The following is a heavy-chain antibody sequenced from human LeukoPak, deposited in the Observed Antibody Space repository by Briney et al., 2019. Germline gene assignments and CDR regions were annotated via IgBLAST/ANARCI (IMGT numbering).Heavy chain of an antibody. CDR3: AKVGYGDLDH. J-gene: IGHJ4*02. CDR2: ISGSGEFT. CDR1: GFLFSSYV. D-gene: IGHD4-17*01. Sequence: GGSVRLSCAASGFLFSSYVMTWVRLAPGEGVEWVSSISGSGEFTDYADSVKGRFTISRDNPENTVYLQMSSLRVDDTATYFCAKVGYGDLDHWGQGVLVPVSS. V-gene: IGHV3-23*01.